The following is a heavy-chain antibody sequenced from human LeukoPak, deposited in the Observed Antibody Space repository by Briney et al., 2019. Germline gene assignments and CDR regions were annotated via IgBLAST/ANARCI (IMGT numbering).Heavy chain of an antibody. CDR3: ATGVPAAIFDY. CDR2: ISSSSSTI. Sequence: GGSLRLSCAASGFTFSSYSMNWVRQAPGKGLEWVSYISSSSSTIYYADSVKGRFTISRDNAKNSLYLQMNSLRAEDTAVYYCATGVPAAIFDYWGQGTLVTVSS. CDR1: GFTFSSYS. J-gene: IGHJ4*02. D-gene: IGHD2-2*02. V-gene: IGHV3-48*04.